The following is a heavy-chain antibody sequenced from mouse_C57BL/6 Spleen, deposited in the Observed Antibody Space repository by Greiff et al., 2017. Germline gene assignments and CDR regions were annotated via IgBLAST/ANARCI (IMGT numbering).Heavy chain of an antibody. J-gene: IGHJ2*01. CDR2: IDPENGDT. V-gene: IGHV14-4*01. CDR3: TRSRPLDY. Sequence: EVKLQESGAELVRPGASVKLSCTASGFNIKDDYMHWVKQRPVQGLEWIGWIDPENGDTEYASKFQGKATITADTSSNTAYLQLSSLTSEDTAVYYCTRSRPLDYWGQGTTLTVSS. CDR1: GFNIKDDY.